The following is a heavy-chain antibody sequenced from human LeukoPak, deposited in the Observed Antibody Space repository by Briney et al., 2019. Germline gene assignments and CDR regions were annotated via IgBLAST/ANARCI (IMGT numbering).Heavy chain of an antibody. V-gene: IGHV1-2*02. CDR1: AYTFTDYY. CDR3: ARTKPPCTSCLLLDY. D-gene: IGHD2-2*01. CDR2: INPNSGGT. J-gene: IGHJ4*02. Sequence: VASVKVSCKASAYTFTDYYIHWLRQAPGQALEWMGWINPNSGGTNYAPKFQGLVTMSTDTSITTAYMELNRLVSDDTAVYYCARTKPPCTSCLLLDYWGQGTLVTVSS.